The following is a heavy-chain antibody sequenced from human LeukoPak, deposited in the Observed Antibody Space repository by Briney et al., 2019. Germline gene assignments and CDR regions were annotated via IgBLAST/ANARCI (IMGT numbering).Heavy chain of an antibody. CDR2: IYYSGST. J-gene: IGHJ4*02. CDR3: ARENFLYGEIPDY. D-gene: IGHD4-17*01. V-gene: IGHV4-39*07. Sequence: SETLSLTCTVSGGSISSSSYYWGWIRQPPGKGLEWIGSIYYSGSTYYNPSLKSRVTISVDTSKNQFSLKLSSVTAADTAVYYCARENFLYGEIPDYWGQGTLVTVSS. CDR1: GGSISSSSYY.